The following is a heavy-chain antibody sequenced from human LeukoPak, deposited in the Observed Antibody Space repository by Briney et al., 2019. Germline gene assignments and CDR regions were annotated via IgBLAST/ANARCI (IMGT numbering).Heavy chain of an antibody. D-gene: IGHD3-10*01. CDR1: GGSISSGDYY. Sequence: PSQTLSLTCTVSGGSISSGDYYWSWIRQPPGKGLEWIGYIYYSGSTYYNPSLKSRVTISVDTSKNQFSLKLSSVTAADTAVYYCGCGSGSQNPYYFDYWGQGTLVTVSS. J-gene: IGHJ4*02. CDR2: IYYSGST. CDR3: GCGSGSQNPYYFDY. V-gene: IGHV4-30-4*01.